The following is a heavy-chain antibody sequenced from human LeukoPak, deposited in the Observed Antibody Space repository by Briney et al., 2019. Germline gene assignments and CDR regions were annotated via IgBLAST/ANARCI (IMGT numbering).Heavy chain of an antibody. CDR2: IYYSGRT. CDR3: ARRRYYDSSGYLE. J-gene: IGHJ1*01. Sequence: PSETLSLTCTIFGDSVSRSDSYWDWIRQPPGKGLERIGTIYYSGRTHYSPSLKSRVTLSVDMSNNQFSLTLSSVTAADTALYFCARRRYYDSSGYLEWGQGTLVTVSS. V-gene: IGHV4-39*01. CDR1: GDSVSRSDSY. D-gene: IGHD3-22*01.